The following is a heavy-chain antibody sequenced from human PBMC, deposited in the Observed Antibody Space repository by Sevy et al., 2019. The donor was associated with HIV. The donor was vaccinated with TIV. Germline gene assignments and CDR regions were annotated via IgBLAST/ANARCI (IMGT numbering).Heavy chain of an antibody. CDR2: ISTSSNNI. D-gene: IGHD6-13*01. J-gene: IGHJ4*02. CDR1: EFAFNIHN. Sequence: GGSLRLSCVASEFAFNIHNMSWVRQAPGKGLEWVSSISTSSNNIYYADSVEGRFTISRDYAKNSLYLQMNSLRAEDTAVYYCVRTFSFSWYDYWGQGTLVTVSS. V-gene: IGHV3-21*01. CDR3: VRTFSFSWYDY.